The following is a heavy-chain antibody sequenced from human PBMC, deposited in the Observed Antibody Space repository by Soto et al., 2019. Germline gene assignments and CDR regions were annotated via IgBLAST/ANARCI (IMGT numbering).Heavy chain of an antibody. J-gene: IGHJ5*02. CDR3: ARGQRFSDWFDP. D-gene: IGHD3-3*01. V-gene: IGHV4-4*07. CDR2: VYSSGGT. Sequence: SETLSLTCTVSGGSMSSYYWTWIRQPAGKGLEWIGRVYSSGGTHYNPSLKSRVTISLDTSKNQFSLRLLSVTDADTAVYYCARGQRFSDWFDPWGQGTLVTVSS. CDR1: GGSMSSYY.